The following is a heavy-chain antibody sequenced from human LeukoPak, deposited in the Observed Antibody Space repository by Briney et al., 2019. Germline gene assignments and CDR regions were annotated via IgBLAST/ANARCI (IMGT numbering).Heavy chain of an antibody. CDR3: VRTKLYCSGGSCYSSLDY. V-gene: IGHV4-31*03. J-gene: IGHJ4*02. D-gene: IGHD2-15*01. CDR2: IYYSGSS. Sequence: PSETLSLTCTVSGGSINNGGYYWSWIRQHPGKGLEWIGYIYYSGSSYYNPSLRSRVTISVDTSKNQFSLKLTSVTAADTALYYCVRTKLYCSGGSCYSSLDYWGQGTLVTVSS. CDR1: GGSINNGGYY.